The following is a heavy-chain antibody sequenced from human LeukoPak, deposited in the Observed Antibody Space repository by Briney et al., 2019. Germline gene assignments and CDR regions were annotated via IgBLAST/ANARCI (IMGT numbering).Heavy chain of an antibody. V-gene: IGHV4-38-2*02. CDR3: ARDQDYYGSGSHGPDH. CDR1: GYSITSDHY. J-gene: IGHJ5*02. D-gene: IGHD3-10*01. Sequence: SETLSLTCTVSGYSITSDHYWGWIRQPPGKGLEWIGSIYHSGSTFYNPSLKSRVTISVDPSKNQFSLKLRSVIVADTAVYYCARDQDYYGSGSHGPDHWGQGILVTVSS. CDR2: IYHSGST.